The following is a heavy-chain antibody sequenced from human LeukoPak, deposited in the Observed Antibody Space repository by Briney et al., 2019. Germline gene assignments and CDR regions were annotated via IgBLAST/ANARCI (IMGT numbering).Heavy chain of an antibody. CDR1: GFTFSSYA. J-gene: IGHJ4*02. D-gene: IGHD6-13*01. V-gene: IGHV3-30-3*01. CDR3: ARDGIAAAGRKFDY. CDR2: ISYDGSNK. Sequence: GRSLRLSCAASGFTFSSYAMHWVRQAPGKGLEWVAVISYDGSNKYYADSVKGRFTISRGNSKNTLYLQMNSLRAEDTAVYYCARDGIAAAGRKFDYWGQGTLVTVSS.